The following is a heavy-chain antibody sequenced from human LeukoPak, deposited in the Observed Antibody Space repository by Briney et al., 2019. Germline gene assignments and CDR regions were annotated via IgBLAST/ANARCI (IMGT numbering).Heavy chain of an antibody. J-gene: IGHJ6*03. V-gene: IGHV3-21*01. D-gene: IGHD1-1*01. CDR2: ISSSSSSYI. CDR3: ARDRLLEDRDYSYYYYMDV. CDR1: GFTFSTYT. Sequence: GGSLRLSCAASGFTFSTYTINWVRQAPGKGLEWVSSISSSSSSYIYYADSVKGRFTISRDNAKNSLYLQMNSLRAEDTAVYHCARDRLLEDRDYSYYYYMDVWGKGTTVTVSS.